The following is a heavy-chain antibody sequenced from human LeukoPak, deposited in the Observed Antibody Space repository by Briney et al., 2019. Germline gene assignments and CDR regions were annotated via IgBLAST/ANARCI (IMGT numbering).Heavy chain of an antibody. CDR1: GYTFTSYG. CDR2: ISAYNGNT. Sequence: EASVKVSCKASGYTFTSYGISWVRQAPGQGLEWMGWISAYNGNTNYAQKLQGRVTMTTDTSTSTAYMELRSLRSDDTAVYYCARVRSYCSSTCCYSFDYWGQGTLVTVSS. J-gene: IGHJ4*02. D-gene: IGHD2-2*01. CDR3: ARVRSYCSSTCCYSFDY. V-gene: IGHV1-18*01.